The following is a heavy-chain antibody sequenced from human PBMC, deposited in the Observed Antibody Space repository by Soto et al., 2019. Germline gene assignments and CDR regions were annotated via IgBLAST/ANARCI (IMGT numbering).Heavy chain of an antibody. CDR1: GFTFSSYA. CDR3: ARDRPMIVGYYFDY. CDR2: ISYDGSNK. Sequence: GGSLRLSCAASGFTFSSYAMHWVRQAPGKGLEWVAVISYDGSNKYYADSVKGRFTISRDNSKNTLYLQMNSLRAEDTAVYYFARDRPMIVGYYFDYWGQGTLVTVSS. J-gene: IGHJ4*02. V-gene: IGHV3-30-3*01. D-gene: IGHD3-22*01.